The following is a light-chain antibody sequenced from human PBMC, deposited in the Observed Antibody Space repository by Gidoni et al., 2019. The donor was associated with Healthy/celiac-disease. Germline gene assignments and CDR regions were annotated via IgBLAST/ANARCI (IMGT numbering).Light chain of an antibody. CDR1: QGISNN. J-gene: IGKJ4*01. Sequence: DSQMTQSPSAMSASVGDRVTITCRASQGISNNLAWFQQKPGKVPNRLIYAASSLQSGVPSRFSGSGSGTAFTLTISSLQPADFATYYCLQHNSYPLTFGGGTKVEIK. V-gene: IGKV1-17*03. CDR3: LQHNSYPLT. CDR2: AAS.